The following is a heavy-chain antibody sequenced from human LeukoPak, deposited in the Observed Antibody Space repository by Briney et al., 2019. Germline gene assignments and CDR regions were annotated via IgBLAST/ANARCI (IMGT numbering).Heavy chain of an antibody. CDR1: GYTFTGYY. D-gene: IGHD2-15*01. J-gene: IGHJ5*02. CDR2: INPNSGGT. V-gene: IGHV1-2*02. CDR3: ARDNGPMKGYVRFDP. Sequence: ASVKVSCKASGYTFTGYYMHWVRQAPGQGLEWMGWINPNSGGTNYAQKFQGRVTMTRDTSISTAYMELSRLRSDDTAVYYCARDNGPMKGYVRFDPWGQGTLVTVSS.